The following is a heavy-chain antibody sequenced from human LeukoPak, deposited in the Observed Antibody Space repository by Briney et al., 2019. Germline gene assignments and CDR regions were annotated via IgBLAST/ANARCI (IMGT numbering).Heavy chain of an antibody. CDR2: INHSGST. Sequence: PSETLSLTCAVYGGSFSGYYWSWIRQPPGKGLEWIGEINHSGSTNYNPSLKSRVTISVDTSKNQFSLKLSSVTAADTAVYYCARVSYCSGGSCKGARYYFDYWGQGTLVTVSS. CDR3: ARVSYCSGGSCKGARYYFDY. V-gene: IGHV4-34*01. D-gene: IGHD2-15*01. J-gene: IGHJ4*02. CDR1: GGSFSGYY.